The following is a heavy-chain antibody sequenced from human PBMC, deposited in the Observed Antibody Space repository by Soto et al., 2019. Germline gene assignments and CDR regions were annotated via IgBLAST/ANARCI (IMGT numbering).Heavy chain of an antibody. V-gene: IGHV1-18*01. CDR2: ISAYNGNT. Sequence: ASVKVSCKASGYTFTSYGISWVRPAPGQGLEWMGWISAYNGNTNYAQKLQGRVTMTTDTSTSTAYMELRSLRSDDTAVYYCARGYDYIWGSYRYNPYFDYWGQGTLVTVSS. J-gene: IGHJ4*02. D-gene: IGHD3-16*02. CDR1: GYTFTSYG. CDR3: ARGYDYIWGSYRYNPYFDY.